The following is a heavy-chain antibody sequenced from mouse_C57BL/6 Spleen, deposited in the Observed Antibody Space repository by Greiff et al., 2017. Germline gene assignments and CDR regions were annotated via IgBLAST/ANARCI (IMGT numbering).Heavy chain of an antibody. CDR2: IWWDDDK. Sequence: QVPLKVSGPGLLQPSQTLRLTCSFSGFSLSTFGMGVGWIRQPSGKGLEWLAHIWWDDDKYYHPALKSRLTISKDTSKNRVFLKIANVDTADTATYSCARNGRIYYGDYDLIDYRGQGTSVTCSS. V-gene: IGHV8-8*01. CDR1: GFSLSTFGMG. CDR3: ARNGRIYYGDYDLIDY. D-gene: IGHD2-13*01. J-gene: IGHJ4*01.